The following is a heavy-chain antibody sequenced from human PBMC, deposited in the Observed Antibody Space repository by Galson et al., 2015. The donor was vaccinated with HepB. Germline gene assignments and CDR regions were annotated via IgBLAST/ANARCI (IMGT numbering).Heavy chain of an antibody. V-gene: IGHV3-23*01. D-gene: IGHD6-13*01. CDR3: AKAGYSSSWYGLYYFDY. Sequence: SLRLSCAASGFTFSSYAMSWVRQAPGKGLEWVSAISGSGGSTYYADSVKGRFTISRDNSKNTLYLQTNSLRPEDTAVYYCAKAGYSSSWYGLYYFDYWGQGTLVTVSS. J-gene: IGHJ4*02. CDR1: GFTFSSYA. CDR2: ISGSGGST.